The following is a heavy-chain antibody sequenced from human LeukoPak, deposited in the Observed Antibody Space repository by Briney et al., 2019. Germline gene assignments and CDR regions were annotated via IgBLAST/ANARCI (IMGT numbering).Heavy chain of an antibody. CDR3: ARHLPQWLAFDY. CDR1: GGSISSSSYY. J-gene: IGHJ4*02. V-gene: IGHV4-39*01. D-gene: IGHD6-19*01. CDR2: IYYSGST. Sequence: SETLSFTCTVSGGSISSSSYYWGWIRQPPGKGLEWIGSIYYSGSTYYNPSLKSRVTISVDTSKNQFSLKLSSVTAADTAVYYCARHLPQWLAFDYWGQGTLVTVSS.